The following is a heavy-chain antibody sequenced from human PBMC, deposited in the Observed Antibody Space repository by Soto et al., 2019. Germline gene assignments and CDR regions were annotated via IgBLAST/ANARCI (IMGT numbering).Heavy chain of an antibody. Sequence: QVQLVESGGGWVQPGRSLRLSCEATGFSFTTYGMHWVLQAPGNGLAFVAVIGYAGNSKSYADSVQGRFTISRDNSKNTVYLQMRLLRGEDTAFYYCARGGVTGIVGIFGRPLYIWGQGTVVTVSS. CDR1: GFSFTTYG. J-gene: IGHJ3*02. D-gene: IGHD1-1*01. V-gene: IGHV3-33*01. CDR2: IGYAGNSK. CDR3: ARGGVTGIVGIFGRPLYI.